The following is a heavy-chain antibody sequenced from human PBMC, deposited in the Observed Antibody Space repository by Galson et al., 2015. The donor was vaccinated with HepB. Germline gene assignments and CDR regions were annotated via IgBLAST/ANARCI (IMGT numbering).Heavy chain of an antibody. V-gene: IGHV4-59*08. CDR3: ARFSFRAFDI. Sequence: DTLSLTCTVSGGSISSYYWSWIRQPPGKGLEWIGYIYYSGSTNYNPSLKSRVTISVDTSKNQFSLKLSSVTAADTAVYYCARFSFRAFDIWGQGTMVTVSS. CDR1: GGSISSYY. D-gene: IGHD2/OR15-2a*01. J-gene: IGHJ3*02. CDR2: IYYSGST.